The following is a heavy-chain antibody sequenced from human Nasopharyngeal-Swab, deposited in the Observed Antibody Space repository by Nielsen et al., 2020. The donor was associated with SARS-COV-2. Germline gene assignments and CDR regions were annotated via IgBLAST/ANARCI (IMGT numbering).Heavy chain of an antibody. J-gene: IGHJ4*02. V-gene: IGHV4-34*01. Sequence: SETLSLTCAVYGGSFSGYYWSWIRQPPGKGLEWIGEINHSGSTNYNPSLKSRVTISVDTSKNQFSLKLSSVTAADTAVYYCATDLMVAARPWGSFDYWGQGTLVTVSS. D-gene: IGHD6-6*01. CDR2: INHSGST. CDR3: ATDLMVAARPWGSFDY. CDR1: GGSFSGYY.